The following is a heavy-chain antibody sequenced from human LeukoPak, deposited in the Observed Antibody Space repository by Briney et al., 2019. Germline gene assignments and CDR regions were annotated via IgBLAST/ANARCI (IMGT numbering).Heavy chain of an antibody. D-gene: IGHD3-22*01. V-gene: IGHV5-51*01. Sequence: GESLKISCKGSGYSFTRYWIGWVRQMPGKGLEWMGIIYLGDSETIYSPSFQGQVTISVDKSIGTAYLQWSSLKASDTAMYYCARSSDRRAFDIWGQGTMVTVSS. CDR2: IYLGDSET. J-gene: IGHJ3*02. CDR1: GYSFTRYW. CDR3: ARSSDRRAFDI.